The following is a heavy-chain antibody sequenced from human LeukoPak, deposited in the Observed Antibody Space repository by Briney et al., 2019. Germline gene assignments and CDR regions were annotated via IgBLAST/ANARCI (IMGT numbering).Heavy chain of an antibody. CDR1: GGTFSSYA. CDR2: ISAYNGNT. Sequence: ASVKVSCKASGGTFSSYAISWVRQAPGQGLEWMGWISAYNGNTNYAQKLQGRVTMTTDTSTSTAYMELRSLRSDDTAVYYCARDFLGRFLEWPYYYYYGMDVWGQGTTVTVSS. CDR3: ARDFLGRFLEWPYYYYYGMDV. J-gene: IGHJ6*02. D-gene: IGHD3-3*01. V-gene: IGHV1-18*01.